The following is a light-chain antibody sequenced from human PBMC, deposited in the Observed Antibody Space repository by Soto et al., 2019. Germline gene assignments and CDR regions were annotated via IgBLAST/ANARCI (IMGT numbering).Light chain of an antibody. J-gene: IGLJ1*01. V-gene: IGLV3-1*01. Sequence: SYELTQPPSVSVSPGQTASITCSGDELGEKYVCWYQQKPGQPPALVIYQDSKRPSGIPERFSGSNSGNTATLTISETQAMDEADYYCQAWDSSIASYVFGTGTKLTVL. CDR1: ELGEKY. CDR3: QAWDSSIASYV. CDR2: QDS.